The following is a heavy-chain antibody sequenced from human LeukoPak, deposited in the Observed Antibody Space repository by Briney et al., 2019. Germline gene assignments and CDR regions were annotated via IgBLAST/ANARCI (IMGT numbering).Heavy chain of an antibody. CDR1: GFTFDDYA. J-gene: IGHJ4*02. Sequence: PGGSLRLSCAASGFTFDDYAMHWARQAPGKGLEWVSGISWNSGSIGYADSVKGRFTISRDNAKNSLYLQMNSLRAEDTALYYCAPGPLFDYWGQGTLVTVSS. V-gene: IGHV3-9*01. CDR3: APGPLFDY. CDR2: ISWNSGSI.